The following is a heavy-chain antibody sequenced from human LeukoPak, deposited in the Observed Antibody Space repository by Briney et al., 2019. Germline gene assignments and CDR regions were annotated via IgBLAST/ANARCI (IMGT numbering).Heavy chain of an antibody. Sequence: ASVKVSCKASGYTFTSYGISWVRQAPGQGLEWMGWISGYNGNTNYAQQKLQGRVTMTTVTSTSTAYMELRSLRSDDTAVNYCARDLKRGYSSGRYSWGTGSSNDYWGQGTLVTVSS. V-gene: IGHV1-18*01. CDR1: GYTFTSYG. D-gene: IGHD6-19*01. J-gene: IGHJ4*02. CDR3: ARDLKRGYSSGRYSWGTGSSNDY. CDR2: ISGYNGNT.